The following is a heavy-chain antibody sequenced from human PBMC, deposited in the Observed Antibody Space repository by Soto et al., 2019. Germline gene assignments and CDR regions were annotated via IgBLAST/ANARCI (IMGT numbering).Heavy chain of an antibody. D-gene: IGHD5-18*01. CDR3: AKREGNIYDLFH. J-gene: IGHJ4*02. Sequence: EVQLVESGGGLIPPGGSLRLSCAASGFSFSSYWMHWVRQAPGKGLVWVSRIKSDGSSTDYADSVKGRFTIQRDNAKNTQDPQMDCVRVEDTAVYFCAKREGNIYDLFHWGQGKLVTVSS. V-gene: IGHV3-74*01. CDR1: GFSFSSYW. CDR2: IKSDGSST.